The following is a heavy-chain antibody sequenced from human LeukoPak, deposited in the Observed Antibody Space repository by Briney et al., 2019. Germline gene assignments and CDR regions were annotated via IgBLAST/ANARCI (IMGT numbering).Heavy chain of an antibody. CDR2: IIPIFGTA. V-gene: IGHV1-69*13. J-gene: IGHJ4*02. D-gene: IGHD2-2*01. Sequence: SVKVSCKASGYTFTSYGISWVRQAPGQGLEWMGGIIPIFGTANYAQKFQDRVTITADETTSIAYMELSSLRSEDTAIYYCASRLYCSNTRCRNFPFAYWGQGTLVTVSS. CDR3: ASRLYCSNTRCRNFPFAY. CDR1: GYTFTSYG.